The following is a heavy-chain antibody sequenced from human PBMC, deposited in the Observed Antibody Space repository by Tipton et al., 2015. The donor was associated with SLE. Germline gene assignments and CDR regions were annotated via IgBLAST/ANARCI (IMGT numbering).Heavy chain of an antibody. CDR2: IYYSGST. Sequence: TLSLTCTVSGGSISSSSYYWGWIHQPPGKGLEWIGSIYYSGSTYYNPSLKSRVTISVDTSKNQFSLKLSSVTAADTAVYYCARAPHIAFAFDIWGQGTMVTVSS. CDR3: ARAPHIAFAFDI. D-gene: IGHD2-21*01. V-gene: IGHV4-39*01. CDR1: GGSISSSSYY. J-gene: IGHJ3*02.